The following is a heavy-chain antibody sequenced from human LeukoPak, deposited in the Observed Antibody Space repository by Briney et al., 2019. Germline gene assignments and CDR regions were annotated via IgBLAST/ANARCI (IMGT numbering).Heavy chain of an antibody. D-gene: IGHD6-13*01. V-gene: IGHV3-21*01. CDR2: ISSSSSYI. Sequence: PGGSLRLSCAASGFTFSSYGMSWVRQAPGKGLEWVSFISSSSSYIYYADSVKGRFTISRDNAKNSLYLQMNSLRAEDTAVYYCARAPGYRGFLDYWGQGTLVTVSS. CDR1: GFTFSSYG. J-gene: IGHJ4*02. CDR3: ARAPGYRGFLDY.